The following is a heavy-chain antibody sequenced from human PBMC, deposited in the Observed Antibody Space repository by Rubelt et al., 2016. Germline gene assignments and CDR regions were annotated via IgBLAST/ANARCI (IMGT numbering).Heavy chain of an antibody. D-gene: IGHD6-19*01. CDR2: IYHSGST. Sequence: QVQLQESGPGLVKPSETLSLTCTVSGYSISSGYYWGWIRQPPGKGLEWIGSIYHSGSTYYNPSLKIRVTISVDTAKNQFSLKLSSVTAADTAVYYCARGRAVAGSFDYWGQGTLVTVSS. J-gene: IGHJ4*02. V-gene: IGHV4-38-2*02. CDR3: ARGRAVAGSFDY. CDR1: GYSISSGYY.